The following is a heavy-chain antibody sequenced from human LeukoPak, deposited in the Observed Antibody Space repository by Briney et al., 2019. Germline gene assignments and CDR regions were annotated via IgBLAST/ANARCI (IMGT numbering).Heavy chain of an antibody. V-gene: IGHV4-39*01. CDR3: ARQMQDYDSSGNNWFDP. CDR1: GGSISSSSYY. D-gene: IGHD3-22*01. J-gene: IGHJ5*02. CDR2: IYYSGST. Sequence: SETLSLTCTVSGGSISSSSYYWGWIRQPPGKGLEWIGGIYYSGSTYYNPSLKSPVTISVDTSKNQFSLKLSSVTAADTAVYYCARQMQDYDSSGNNWFDPWGQGTLVTVSS.